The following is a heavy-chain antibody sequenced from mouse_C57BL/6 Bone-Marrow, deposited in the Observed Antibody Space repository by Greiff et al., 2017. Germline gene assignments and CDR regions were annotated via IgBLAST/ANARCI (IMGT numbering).Heavy chain of an antibody. CDR1: GFNIKNTY. Sequence: VQLQQSVAELVRPGASVKLSCTASGFNIKNTYMHWVKQRPEQGLEWIGRIDPANGNTKYAPKFQGKATITADTSSNTAYLQLSSLTSEDTAIYYCARGPFIGYYGSSPAYWGQGTLVTVSA. CDR2: IDPANGNT. CDR3: ARGPFIGYYGSSPAY. V-gene: IGHV14-3*01. J-gene: IGHJ3*01. D-gene: IGHD1-1*01.